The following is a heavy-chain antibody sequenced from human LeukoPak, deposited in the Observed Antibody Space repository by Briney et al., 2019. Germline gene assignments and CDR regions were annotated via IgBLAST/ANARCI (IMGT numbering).Heavy chain of an antibody. Sequence: SETLSLTCPVPGGSISSSSYYWGWIRHPPGKGLEWIWSIYYSGSTYYNPSLKSRVTISVDTSKNQFSLKLSSVTAADTAVYYCARPKGRGYCSGGSCYSGWFDPWGQGTLVTVSS. CDR3: ARPKGRGYCSGGSCYSGWFDP. D-gene: IGHD2-15*01. V-gene: IGHV4-39*01. CDR1: GGSISSSSYY. J-gene: IGHJ5*02. CDR2: IYYSGST.